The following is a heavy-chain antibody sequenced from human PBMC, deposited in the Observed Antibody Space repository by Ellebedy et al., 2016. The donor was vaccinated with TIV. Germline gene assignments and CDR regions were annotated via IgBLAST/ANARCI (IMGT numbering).Heavy chain of an antibody. CDR2: ISAYNGNT. Sequence: ASVKVSXXASGYTFTSYGISWVRQAPGQGLEWMGWISAYNGNTDYAQKVRDRVTMTTDTSTSTAYMELWSLTSDDTAVYYCARDLLGVATTGYFDYWGQGTLVTVSS. J-gene: IGHJ4*02. CDR1: GYTFTSYG. D-gene: IGHD6-13*01. V-gene: IGHV1-18*04. CDR3: ARDLLGVATTGYFDY.